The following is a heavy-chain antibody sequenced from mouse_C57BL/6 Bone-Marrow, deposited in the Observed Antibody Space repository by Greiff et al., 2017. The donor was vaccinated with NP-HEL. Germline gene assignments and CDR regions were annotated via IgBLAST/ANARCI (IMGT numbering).Heavy chain of an antibody. D-gene: IGHD6-1*01. CDR2: IYPRSGNT. Sequence: VQLQQSGAELARPGASVKLSCKASGYTFPCHGISWVKQRPGQGLEWIGEIYPRSGNTYYNEKFKGKATLTADKSSSTEYMELRSLTSEDGAVYFCASGGPTRCFDYWGQGTSLTVSA. J-gene: IGHJ2*03. CDR3: ASGGPTRCFDY. CDR1: GYTFPCHG. V-gene: IGHV1-81*01.